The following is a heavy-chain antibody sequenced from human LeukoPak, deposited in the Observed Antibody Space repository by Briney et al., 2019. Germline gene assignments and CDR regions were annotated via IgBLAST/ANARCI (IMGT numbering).Heavy chain of an antibody. V-gene: IGHV3-74*01. CDR3: ARSLGSSGYQDY. Sequence: GGPLRLSCAASGFTFSSYWMHGVRQAPGKGLVWVSRINSDGSSTNYADSVKGRFTISRDNANNTVYLQMNSLRAEDTAVYYCARSLGSSGYQDYWGRGTLVTVSS. D-gene: IGHD3-22*01. J-gene: IGHJ4*02. CDR1: GFTFSSYW. CDR2: INSDGSST.